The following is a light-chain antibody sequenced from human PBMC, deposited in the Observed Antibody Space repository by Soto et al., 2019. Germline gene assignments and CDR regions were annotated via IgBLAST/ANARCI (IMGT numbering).Light chain of an antibody. V-gene: IGKV3-20*01. CDR3: QRYGSSPLIT. J-gene: IGKJ5*01. CDR2: GTS. Sequence: EIVITQSPGTLSLSPVERATLSCRASQIVSSSSLAWYQQRPGQAPRLLIYGTSSRATGIPDRFSGSGSGTDFTLTISRLEPEDFAVYFCQRYGSSPLITFGQGTRLEIK. CDR1: QIVSSSS.